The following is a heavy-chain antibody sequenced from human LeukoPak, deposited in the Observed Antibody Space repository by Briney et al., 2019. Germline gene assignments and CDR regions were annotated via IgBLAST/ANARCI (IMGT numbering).Heavy chain of an antibody. V-gene: IGHV1-18*04. Sequence: ASVKVSCKASGYTFTSYGISRVRQAPGQGLEWMGWISAYNGNTNYAQKLQGRVTMTTDTSTSTAYMELRSLRSDDTAVYYCYGYCSSTSCSSWFDPWGQGTLVTVSS. CDR2: ISAYNGNT. CDR3: YGYCSSTSCSSWFDP. D-gene: IGHD2-2*03. CDR1: GYTFTSYG. J-gene: IGHJ5*02.